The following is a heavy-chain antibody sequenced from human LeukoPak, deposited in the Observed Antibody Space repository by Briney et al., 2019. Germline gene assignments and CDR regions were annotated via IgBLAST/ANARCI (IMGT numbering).Heavy chain of an antibody. V-gene: IGHV3-30*04. D-gene: IGHD2-21*02. J-gene: IGHJ4*02. Sequence: GGSLRLSCAASGFTFSSYAMHWVRQAPGKGLEWVAVISYDGSNKYYADSVKGRFTISRDNSKNTLYLQMNSLRAEDTAVYYCARGSVTLPDYWGQETLVTVSS. CDR3: ARGSVTLPDY. CDR2: ISYDGSNK. CDR1: GFTFSSYA.